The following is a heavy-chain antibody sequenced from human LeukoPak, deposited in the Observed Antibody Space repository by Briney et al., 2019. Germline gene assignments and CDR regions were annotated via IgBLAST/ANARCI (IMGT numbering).Heavy chain of an antibody. Sequence: GGSLRLSCAASGFTFSSYSMNWVRQAPGKGLERVSYISSSSSTIYYADSVKGRFTISRDNAKNSLYLQMNSLRAEDTAVYYCAREVDCSSTSCYNYYYYYMDVWGKGTTVTVSS. CDR1: GFTFSSYS. D-gene: IGHD2-2*02. J-gene: IGHJ6*03. V-gene: IGHV3-48*01. CDR2: ISSSSSTI. CDR3: AREVDCSSTSCYNYYYYYMDV.